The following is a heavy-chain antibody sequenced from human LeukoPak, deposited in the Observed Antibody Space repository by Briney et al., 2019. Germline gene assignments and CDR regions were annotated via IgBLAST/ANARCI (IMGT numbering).Heavy chain of an antibody. CDR3: ARGLRFLEWLPTYYYGMDV. V-gene: IGHV1-46*01. Sequence: ASVKVSCKASGYTFTSYYMHWVRQAPGQGLEWMGIINPSGGSTSYAQKFQGRVTMTRDTSTSTVYMELSSLRSEDTAVYYCARGLRFLEWLPTYYYGMDVWGQGTTVTVSS. D-gene: IGHD3-3*01. CDR1: GYTFTSYY. CDR2: INPSGGST. J-gene: IGHJ6*02.